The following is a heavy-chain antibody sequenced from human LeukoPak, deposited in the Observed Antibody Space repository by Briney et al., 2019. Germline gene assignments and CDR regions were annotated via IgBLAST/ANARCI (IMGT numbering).Heavy chain of an antibody. V-gene: IGHV1-18*01. CDR1: GGTFSSYA. CDR2: ISAYNGNT. CDR3: ARDPQTYYYDSSGYSAPDAFDI. J-gene: IGHJ3*02. Sequence: GASVKVSCKASGGTFSSYAISWVRQAPGQGLEWMGWISAYNGNTNYAQKLQGRVTMTTDTSTSTAYMELRSLRSDDTAVYYCARDPQTYYYDSSGYSAPDAFDIWGQGTMVTVSS. D-gene: IGHD3-22*01.